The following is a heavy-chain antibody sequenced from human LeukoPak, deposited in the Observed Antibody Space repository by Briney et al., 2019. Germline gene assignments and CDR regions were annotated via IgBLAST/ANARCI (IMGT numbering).Heavy chain of an antibody. J-gene: IGHJ4*02. D-gene: IGHD3/OR15-3a*01. CDR2: ISRSSSNI. CDR3: ARDLGGQGLLTLTPYYFGY. V-gene: IGHV3-48*01. CDR1: GFSFSDYS. Sequence: PGGSLRLSCAASGFSFSDYSMNWVRQTPEKGLEWVSYISRSSSNIYYADSVKGRFTISRDNGKNSLYLQMNSLRAEDTAVYYCARDLGGQGLLTLTPYYFGYWGQGTLVTVSS.